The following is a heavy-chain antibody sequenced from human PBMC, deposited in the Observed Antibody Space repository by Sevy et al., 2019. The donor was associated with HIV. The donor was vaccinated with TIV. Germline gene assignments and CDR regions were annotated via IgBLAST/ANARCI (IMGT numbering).Heavy chain of an antibody. CDR2: FDPEDGET. Sequence: ASVKASCKVSGYTLTKLSMHWVRQAPGKGLEWMGRFDPEDGETIFAQKFQGRVTMTEDTSTDTAYMELSSLRSEDTAVYYCAAAREYYEDSSGYLDYWGQGTLVTVSS. CDR3: AAAREYYEDSSGYLDY. CDR1: GYTLTKLS. J-gene: IGHJ4*02. V-gene: IGHV1-24*01. D-gene: IGHD3-22*01.